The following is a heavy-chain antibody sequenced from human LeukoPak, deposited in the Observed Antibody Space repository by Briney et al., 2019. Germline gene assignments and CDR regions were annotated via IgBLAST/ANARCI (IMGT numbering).Heavy chain of an antibody. CDR3: ARNRYYHDSSGYSN. Sequence: GGSLRLSCAASGFTFSSYWMSWVRQAPGKGLEWVANIKQDGSEKYYVDSVKGRFTTSRDNAKNSLYLQMNSLRAEDTAVYYCARNRYYHDSSGYSNWGQGTLVTVSS. CDR1: GFTFSSYW. J-gene: IGHJ4*02. D-gene: IGHD3-22*01. V-gene: IGHV3-7*01. CDR2: IKQDGSEK.